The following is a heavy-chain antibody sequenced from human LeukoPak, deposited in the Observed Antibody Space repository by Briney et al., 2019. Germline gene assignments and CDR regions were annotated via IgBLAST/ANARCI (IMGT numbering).Heavy chain of an antibody. J-gene: IGHJ4*02. Sequence: PSETLSLTCAVYGGSFSGYYWSWIRQPPGKGLEWIGKINHSGSTNYNPSPKSRVTISVDTSKNQFSLKLSSVTAADTAVYYCARVGADGSGFLFDYWGQGTLVTVSS. CDR3: ARVGADGSGFLFDY. V-gene: IGHV4-34*01. D-gene: IGHD3-10*01. CDR1: GGSFSGYY. CDR2: INHSGST.